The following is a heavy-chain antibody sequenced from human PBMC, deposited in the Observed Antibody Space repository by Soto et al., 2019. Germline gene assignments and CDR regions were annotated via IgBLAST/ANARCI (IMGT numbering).Heavy chain of an antibody. CDR3: VRERRYSDYSLHY. Sequence: GGSLRLSCEASGFTFSNYGMNWVRQTPGKGLEWVSYISSSITTVYYADSVKGRFTISRDNVQNSLYLQMDSLRDEDTAVYYCVRERRYSDYSLHYWGRATLVTV. D-gene: IGHD4-17*01. J-gene: IGHJ4*02. V-gene: IGHV3-48*02. CDR1: GFTFSNYG. CDR2: ISSSITTV.